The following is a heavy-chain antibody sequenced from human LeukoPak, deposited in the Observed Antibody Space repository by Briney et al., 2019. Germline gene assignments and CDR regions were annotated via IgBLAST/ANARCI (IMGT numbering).Heavy chain of an antibody. J-gene: IGHJ5*02. CDR2: ISNGNT. CDR3: VREAGYCASVCLKSNWFDP. CDR1: GFPFSNHA. V-gene: IGHV3-23*01. Sequence: GGSLRLSCAASGFPFSNHAMSWVRQPPGKGLEWVAAISNGNTYYADSVRGRFAISRDDSKNMVYLQMNSLRDEDTALYYCVREAGYCASVCLKSNWFDPWGQGAQVTVSS. D-gene: IGHD2-15*01.